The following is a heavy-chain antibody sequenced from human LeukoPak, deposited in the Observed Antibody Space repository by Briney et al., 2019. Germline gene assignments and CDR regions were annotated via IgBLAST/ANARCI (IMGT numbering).Heavy chain of an antibody. D-gene: IGHD6-19*01. V-gene: IGHV4-59*08. CDR2: IYYSGST. CDR3: ARIDRAVAGTIDY. CDR1: GGSISSYY. Sequence: SETLSLTCTVSGGSISSYYWSWIRQPPGKGLEWIGYIYYSGSTNYNPSLKSRVTMSVDTSKNQFSLKLSSVTAADTAVYYCARIDRAVAGTIDYWGQRTLVTVSS. J-gene: IGHJ4*02.